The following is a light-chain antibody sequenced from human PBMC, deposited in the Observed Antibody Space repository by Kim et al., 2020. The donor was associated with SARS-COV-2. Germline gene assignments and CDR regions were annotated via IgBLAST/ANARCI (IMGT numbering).Light chain of an antibody. CDR1: QSVSRY. J-gene: IGKJ4*01. CDR2: DAS. V-gene: IGKV3-11*01. CDR3: QQRSDWPLT. Sequence: LAPGERATRSCRASQSVSRYLARYQQKPGQDPRLLIYDASTRATGIPARFSGSGSGTDFTLISSSLETEDFAVYYCQQRSDWPLTFGGGTKVDIK.